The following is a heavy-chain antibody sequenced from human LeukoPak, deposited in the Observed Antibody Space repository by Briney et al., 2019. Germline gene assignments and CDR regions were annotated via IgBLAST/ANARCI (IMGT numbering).Heavy chain of an antibody. J-gene: IGHJ4*02. CDR2: IIPILGIA. CDR1: GGTFSSYA. D-gene: IGHD6-13*01. CDR3: ARDSSSWYSPLDY. Sequence: GASVKVSCKASGGTFSSYAISWVRQAPGQGLEWMGRIIPILGIANYAQKFQGRVTITADKSTSTAYMGLSSLRSEDTAVYYCARDSSSWYSPLDYWGQGTLVTVSS. V-gene: IGHV1-69*04.